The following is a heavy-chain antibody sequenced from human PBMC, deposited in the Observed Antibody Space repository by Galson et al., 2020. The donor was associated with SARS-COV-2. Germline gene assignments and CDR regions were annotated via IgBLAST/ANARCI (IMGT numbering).Heavy chain of an antibody. CDR3: ARDGTAMVTNGFDI. CDR1: GYTFTSYY. J-gene: IGHJ3*02. D-gene: IGHD5-18*01. CDR2: INPNSGGT. V-gene: IGHV1-2*02. Sequence: DTVKVSCKASGYTFTSYYKNWVRQAPGQGLEWMGWINPNSGGTNYAQKFQGRVTMTRDTSISIAYMELSRLRSDDTAVYYCARDGTAMVTNGFDIWGQGTMVTVSS.